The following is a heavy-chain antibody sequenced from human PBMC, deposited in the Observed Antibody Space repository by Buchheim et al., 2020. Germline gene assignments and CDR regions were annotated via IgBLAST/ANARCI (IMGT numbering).Heavy chain of an antibody. V-gene: IGHV3-48*03. CDR1: GFTFSTYE. D-gene: IGHD4-17*01. J-gene: IGHJ6*03. CDR3: ARDRATVTPYYYYYYMDV. CDR2: ISSSGNTI. Sequence: EVQLVESGGGLVQPGGSLRLSCAASGFTFSTYEMNWVRQAPGKGLEWVSYISSSGNTIYYADSIRGRFTISRDNAKSSVYLQMNSLRAEDTAVYYCARDRATVTPYYYYYYMDVWGKGTT.